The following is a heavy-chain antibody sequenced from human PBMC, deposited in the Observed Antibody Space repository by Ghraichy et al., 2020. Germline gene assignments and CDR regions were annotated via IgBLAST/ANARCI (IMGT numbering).Heavy chain of an antibody. D-gene: IGHD4-23*01. CDR2: IYFSGST. J-gene: IGHJ4*02. CDR1: GGSISSNSYY. CDR3: ARQWVYGGNWGHLYYSDY. V-gene: IGHV4-39*01. Sequence: SETLSLTCTVSGGSISSNSYYWGWIRQPPGNGLEWIGSIYFSGSTYFNPSLKSRVTISVDTSKNQFSLKLSSVTAADTAVYYCARQWVYGGNWGHLYYSDYWGQGILVPASS.